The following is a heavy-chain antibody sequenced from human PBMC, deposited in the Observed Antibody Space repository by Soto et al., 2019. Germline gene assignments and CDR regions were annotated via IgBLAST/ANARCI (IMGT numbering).Heavy chain of an antibody. V-gene: IGHV4-59*01. CDR1: GGSISSYY. CDR2: IYYSGST. CDR3: AREPHYYYYGMDV. J-gene: IGHJ6*04. Sequence: SETLSLTCTVSGGSISSYYWSWIRQPPGKGLEWIGYIYYSGSTNYNPSLKSRVTISVDTSKNQFSLKLSSVTAADTAVYYCAREPHYYYYGMDVWGKGNTVTVSS.